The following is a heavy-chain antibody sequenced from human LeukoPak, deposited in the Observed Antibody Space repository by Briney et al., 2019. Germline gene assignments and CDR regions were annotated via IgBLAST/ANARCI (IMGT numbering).Heavy chain of an antibody. CDR1: GFPFSSYA. CDR3: AKTRPLDSSSWSHGDY. V-gene: IGHV3-30-3*02. D-gene: IGHD6-13*01. CDR2: ISYDGSNK. J-gene: IGHJ4*02. Sequence: GGSLRLSCAASGFPFSSYAMHWVRQAPGKGLEWVAVISYDGSNKYYADSVKGRFTISRDNSKNTLYLQMNSLRAEDTAVYYCAKTRPLDSSSWSHGDYWGQGTLVTVSS.